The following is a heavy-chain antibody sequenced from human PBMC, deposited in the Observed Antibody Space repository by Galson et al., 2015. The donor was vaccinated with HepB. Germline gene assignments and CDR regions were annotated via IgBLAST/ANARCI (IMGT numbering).Heavy chain of an antibody. V-gene: IGHV1-18*01. Sequence: SVKVSCKASGYIFTSSGISWVRQAPGKGLEWMGWIYGFNGNTNYAQRLQGRVTMTTDTSKTTAYMELRRLTTDDTAVYYCARGGWYANAFDIWGQGTMVTVSS. CDR2: IYGFNGNT. CDR1: GYIFTSSG. CDR3: ARGGWYANAFDI. J-gene: IGHJ3*02. D-gene: IGHD6-19*01.